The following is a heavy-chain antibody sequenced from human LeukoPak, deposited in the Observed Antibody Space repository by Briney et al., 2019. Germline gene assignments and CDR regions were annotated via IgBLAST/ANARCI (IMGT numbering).Heavy chain of an antibody. CDR2: TYYRSKWYN. CDR3: GRDIGAAIGH. D-gene: IGHD6-13*01. J-gene: IGHJ4*02. Sequence: SQTLSLTCAISGDSVSSYSAGGNWIRQSPSRGLEWLGRTYYRSKWYNEYALSVRSRITISPDTSKNQVSLQLNSVTPDDTAFYYCGRDIGAAIGHWGQGTLVTVSS. V-gene: IGHV6-1*01. CDR1: GDSVSSYSAG.